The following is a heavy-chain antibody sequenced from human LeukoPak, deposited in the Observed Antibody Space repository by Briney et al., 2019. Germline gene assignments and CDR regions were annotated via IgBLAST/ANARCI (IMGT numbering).Heavy chain of an antibody. CDR1: GGSVSSGSYY. CDR2: IYYSGST. D-gene: IGHD3-9*01. V-gene: IGHV4-61*01. CDR3: ARGSPEVGYFDYYGMDV. J-gene: IGHJ6*02. Sequence: SETLSLTCTVSGGSVSSGSYYWSWIRQPPGKGLEWIGYIYYSGSTNYNPSLKSRVSISVDTSKNQFSPKLSSVTAADTAVYYCARGSPEVGYFDYYGMDVWGQGTRSPSP.